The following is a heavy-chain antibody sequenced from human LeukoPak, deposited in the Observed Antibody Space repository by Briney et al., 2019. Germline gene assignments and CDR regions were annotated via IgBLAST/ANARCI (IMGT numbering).Heavy chain of an antibody. CDR3: ASSSLVAAVANAYFDY. Sequence: SETLSLTCTVSGGSISSYYWSWIRQPPGRGLEWIGYIYYSGYTNYNPSLKSRDTISVDTSKKQFSLKLNSVTAADTAVYYCASSSLVAAVANAYFDYWGQGTLVTVSS. CDR1: GGSISSYY. V-gene: IGHV4-59*01. D-gene: IGHD6-13*01. CDR2: IYYSGYT. J-gene: IGHJ4*02.